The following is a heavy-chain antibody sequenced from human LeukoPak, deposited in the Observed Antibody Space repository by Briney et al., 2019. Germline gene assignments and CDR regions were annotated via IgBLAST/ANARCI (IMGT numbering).Heavy chain of an antibody. CDR1: GFTVSSNY. Sequence: PGGSLRLSCAASGFTVSSNYMSWVRRAPGKGLEWVSVIYSGGSTYYADSVKGRFTISRDNSKNTLYLQMNSLRAEDTAVYYCARENYGDYVSYYGMDVWGQGTTVTVSS. CDR2: IYSGGST. V-gene: IGHV3-66*01. J-gene: IGHJ6*02. CDR3: ARENYGDYVSYYGMDV. D-gene: IGHD4-17*01.